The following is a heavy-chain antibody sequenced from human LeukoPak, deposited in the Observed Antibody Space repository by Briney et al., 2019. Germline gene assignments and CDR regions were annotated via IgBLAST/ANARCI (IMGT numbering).Heavy chain of an antibody. J-gene: IGHJ6*03. D-gene: IGHD5/OR15-5a*01. V-gene: IGHV1-2*02. CDR1: GYTFTGYY. CDR3: ASGPMVYGQYYYYYMDV. Sequence: ASVKVSCKASGYTFTGYYMHWVRQAPGQGLEWMGWINPNSGGTNYAQKFQGRVTMTRDTSISTAYMELSSLRSEDTAVYYCASGPMVYGQYYYYYMDVWGKGTTVTVSS. CDR2: INPNSGGT.